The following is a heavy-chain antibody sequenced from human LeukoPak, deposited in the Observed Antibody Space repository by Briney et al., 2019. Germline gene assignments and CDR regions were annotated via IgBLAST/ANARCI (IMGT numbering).Heavy chain of an antibody. CDR2: ISGDGGST. Sequence: GGSLRLSCAASGFTFDDYAMHWVRQTPGKGLEWVSLISGDGGSTYCADSVKGRFTISRDNSKNSLYLQMNSLRTEDTALYYCAKDGSSSSPFDYWGQGTLVTVSS. D-gene: IGHD6-13*01. V-gene: IGHV3-43*02. CDR3: AKDGSSSSPFDY. CDR1: GFTFDDYA. J-gene: IGHJ4*02.